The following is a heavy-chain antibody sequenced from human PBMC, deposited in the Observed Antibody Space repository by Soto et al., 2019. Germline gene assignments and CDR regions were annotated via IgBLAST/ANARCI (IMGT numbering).Heavy chain of an antibody. CDR2: IYYSGSA. J-gene: IGHJ4*02. V-gene: IGHV4-59*08. CDR1: GASISGYY. Sequence: PSETLSLTCTVSGASISGYYWSWIRQPPGKGLEWIGYIYYSGSANYNPSLKSRITISVDRSKNQFSLKLSSVTAADTAVYYCARVTTVITRMFDYWGQGTLVTVSS. CDR3: ARVTTVITRMFDY. D-gene: IGHD4-17*01.